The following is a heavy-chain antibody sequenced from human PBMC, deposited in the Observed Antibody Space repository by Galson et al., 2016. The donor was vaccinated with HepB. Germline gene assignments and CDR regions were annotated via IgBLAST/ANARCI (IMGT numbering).Heavy chain of an antibody. CDR3: ARGSGSAHYYGMDV. J-gene: IGHJ6*02. CDR2: TYFRSKWFN. V-gene: IGHV6-1*01. Sequence: CAISGDSVSSNSAVWNWIRQSPSRGLEWLGRTYFRSKWFNEYGQSVKSRININPDTSKNQFSLQLNSMTPEDTAVYYCARGSGSAHYYGMDVWGQGTTVTVSS. CDR1: GDSVSSNSAV. D-gene: IGHD3-10*01.